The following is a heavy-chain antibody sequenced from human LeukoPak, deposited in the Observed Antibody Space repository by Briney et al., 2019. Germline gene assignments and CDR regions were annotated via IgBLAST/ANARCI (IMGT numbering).Heavy chain of an antibody. D-gene: IGHD3-3*01. CDR3: ARDRRDYDFWSGYLSPDYYYYGMDV. CDR2: IIPIFGTA. J-gene: IGHJ6*02. V-gene: IGHV1-69*13. Sequence: ASVKVSCKASGGTFSSYAISWVQQAPGQGLEWMGGIIPIFGTANYAQKFQGRVTITADESTSTAYMELSSLRSEDTAVYYCARDRRDYDFWSGYLSPDYYYYGMDVWGQGTTVTVSS. CDR1: GGTFSSYA.